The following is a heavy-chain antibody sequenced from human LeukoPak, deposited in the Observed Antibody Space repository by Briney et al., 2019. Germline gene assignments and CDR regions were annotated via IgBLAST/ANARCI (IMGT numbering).Heavy chain of an antibody. Sequence: SETLSLTCAVSGYSISSGYYWGWIRQPPGKGLEWIGSIYHSGSTYYNPSLKSRVTISVDTSKSQFSLKLSSVTAADTAVYYCARDPGWQQLFWFDPWGQGTLVTVSS. J-gene: IGHJ5*02. CDR1: GYSISSGYY. D-gene: IGHD6-13*01. V-gene: IGHV4-38-2*02. CDR3: ARDPGWQQLFWFDP. CDR2: IYHSGST.